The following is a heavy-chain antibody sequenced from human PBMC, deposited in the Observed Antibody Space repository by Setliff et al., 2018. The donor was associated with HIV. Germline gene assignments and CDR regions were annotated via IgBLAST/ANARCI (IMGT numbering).Heavy chain of an antibody. J-gene: IGHJ4*02. Sequence: SETLSLTCAVYGGSLSGHYWTWIRQPPGEGLEWIGEINHSGKTNYNPSLKSRVTISVDTSKNQFSLRLSSVTAADTAVYYCARDGSRTTNYFDYWGPGTLVTVSS. CDR2: INHSGKT. V-gene: IGHV4-34*01. D-gene: IGHD1-1*01. CDR1: GGSLSGHY. CDR3: ARDGSRTTNYFDY.